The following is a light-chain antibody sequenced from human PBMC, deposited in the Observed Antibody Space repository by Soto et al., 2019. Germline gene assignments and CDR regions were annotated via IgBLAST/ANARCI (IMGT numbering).Light chain of an antibody. J-gene: IGKJ4*01. Sequence: DIVMTQSPDSLAVSLGERATINCKSSQSVFYNSDKKNYLAWYQQKPGKAPKXXIYDASNLETGVPSRFSGSGSGTDFTFTISSLQPEDIATYYCQQYDNLPLTFGGGTKVDIK. V-gene: IGKV1-33*01. CDR2: DAS. CDR1: QSVFYNSDKKNY. CDR3: QQYDNLPLT.